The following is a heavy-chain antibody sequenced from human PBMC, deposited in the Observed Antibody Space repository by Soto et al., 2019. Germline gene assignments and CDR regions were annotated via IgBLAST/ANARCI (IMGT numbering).Heavy chain of an antibody. CDR1: GFTFSKDL. Sequence: GGSRTRSWAASGFTFSKDLMSGVRQAPGKGLEWVGRIKSKTDGGTTDYAAPVKGRFTISRDDSKNTLYLQMNSLKTEDTAVYYCTTRRSWGQGTLVTVSS. V-gene: IGHV3-15*01. J-gene: IGHJ5*02. CDR3: TTRRS. CDR2: IKSKTDGGTT.